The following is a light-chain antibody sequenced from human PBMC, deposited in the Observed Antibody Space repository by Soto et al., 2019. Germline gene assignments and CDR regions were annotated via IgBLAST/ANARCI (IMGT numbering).Light chain of an antibody. CDR2: EGN. J-gene: IGLJ1*01. CDR1: ISDVGSYGP. Sequence: QSALTQPASVSGSPGQSITISCTGSISDVGSYGPVSWYQQHPGQVPKLIIYEGNRRPSGVSSRFSGSKSGNTASLTISGLQAEDEAEYYCCSYVGARTYVFGTGTKVTLL. V-gene: IGLV2-23*01. CDR3: CSYVGARTYV.